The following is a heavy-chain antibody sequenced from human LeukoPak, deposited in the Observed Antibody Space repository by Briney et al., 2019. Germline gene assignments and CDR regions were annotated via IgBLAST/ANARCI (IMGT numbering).Heavy chain of an antibody. Sequence: ASVKVSCKXSGYTFTSYNIHWARQAPGQGLEWMGIINPTGGSTGYAQKLQGRVTMTRDTSTTTVYMEMSSLRSEDTAVYYCARDIAGGWNYFDYWGQGTLVTVSS. V-gene: IGHV1-46*01. CDR2: INPTGGST. CDR1: GYTFTSYN. CDR3: ARDIAGGWNYFDY. D-gene: IGHD1-14*01. J-gene: IGHJ4*02.